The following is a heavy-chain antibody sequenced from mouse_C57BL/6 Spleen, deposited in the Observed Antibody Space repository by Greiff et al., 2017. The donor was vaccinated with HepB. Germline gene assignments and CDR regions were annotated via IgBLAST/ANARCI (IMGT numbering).Heavy chain of an antibody. CDR1: GFTFSSYA. V-gene: IGHV5-4*01. Sequence: EVQGVESGGGLVKPGGSLKLSCAASGFTFSSYAMSWVRQTPEKRLEWVATISDGGSYTYYPDNVKGRFTISRDNAKNNLYLQMSHLKSEDTAMYYCARVGYGNYDAMDYWGQGTSVTVSS. CDR2: ISDGGSYT. D-gene: IGHD2-10*02. CDR3: ARVGYGNYDAMDY. J-gene: IGHJ4*01.